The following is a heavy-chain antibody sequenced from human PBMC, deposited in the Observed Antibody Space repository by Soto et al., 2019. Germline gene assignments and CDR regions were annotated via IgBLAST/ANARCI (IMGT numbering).Heavy chain of an antibody. Sequence: GGSLRLSCAASGFTFSSYSMSWVRQAPGKGLEWVSSIGSSSSYINYADSVKGRFTISRDNAKNSLYLQMNSLRAEDTAVYYCAKSKIAVAGTGEFDYWGQGTLVTVSS. CDR3: AKSKIAVAGTGEFDY. CDR2: IGSSSSYI. D-gene: IGHD6-19*01. CDR1: GFTFSSYS. J-gene: IGHJ4*02. V-gene: IGHV3-21*01.